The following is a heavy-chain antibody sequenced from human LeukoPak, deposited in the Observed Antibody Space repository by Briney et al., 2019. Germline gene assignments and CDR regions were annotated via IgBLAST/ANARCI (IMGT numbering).Heavy chain of an antibody. CDR1: GFTFSSDL. Sequence: VGSLRLSCAASGFTFSSDLMSWVRQAPGKGLEWVSNIKQDGSEKHDVDSVTGRFAISRDNAENSLYLQMNTLKAEDTAVYYCGRFTRSGDSVYWGQGTMVTVSS. CDR3: GRFTRSGDSVY. CDR2: IKQDGSEK. J-gene: IGHJ4*02. V-gene: IGHV3-7*04. D-gene: IGHD7-27*01.